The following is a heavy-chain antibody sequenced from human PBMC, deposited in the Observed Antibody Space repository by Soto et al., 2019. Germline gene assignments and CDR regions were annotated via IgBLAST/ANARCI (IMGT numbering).Heavy chain of an antibody. V-gene: IGHV4-38-2*02. CDR2: IYHSGST. D-gene: IGHD3-3*01. CDR1: GYSISSGYS. CDR3: ARDSITILMYYYGMDV. J-gene: IGHJ6*02. Sequence: SETLSLTCAVYGYSISSGYSWDWIRQPPGKGLEWIGSIYHSGSTYYNPSLKSRVTISVDTAKNQFSLKLSSVTAADTAVYYCARDSITILMYYYGMDVWGQGTTVTVSS.